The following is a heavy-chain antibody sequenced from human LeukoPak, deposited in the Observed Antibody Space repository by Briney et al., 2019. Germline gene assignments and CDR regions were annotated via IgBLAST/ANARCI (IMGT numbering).Heavy chain of an antibody. CDR2: ISGSGGST. V-gene: IGHV3-23*01. Sequence: GGSLRLSCAASGFTFSSYAMSWVRQAPGKGLEWVSAISGSGGSTYYADSVKGRFTISRDNSKNTLYLQMNSLRAEDTAVYYCAKDSNYYGSGSRYYMDVWGKGTTVTVSS. J-gene: IGHJ6*03. D-gene: IGHD3-10*01. CDR3: AKDSNYYGSGSRYYMDV. CDR1: GFTFSSYA.